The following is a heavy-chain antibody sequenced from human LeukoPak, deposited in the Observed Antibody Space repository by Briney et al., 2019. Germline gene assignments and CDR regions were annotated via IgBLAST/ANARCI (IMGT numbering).Heavy chain of an antibody. V-gene: IGHV1-46*01. CDR3: ARGDDYGDY. CDR1: GYTFTSYG. Sequence: ASVKVSCKASGYTFTSYGISWVRQAPGQGPEWMGVISPSGGSTTYAQKFQGRVTMTRGMSTSTVYMELSSLRSEDTAVYYCARGDDYGDYWGQGTLVTVSS. J-gene: IGHJ4*02. CDR2: ISPSGGST.